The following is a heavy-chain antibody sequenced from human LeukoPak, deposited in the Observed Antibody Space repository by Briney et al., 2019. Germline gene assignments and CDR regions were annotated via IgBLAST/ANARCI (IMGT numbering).Heavy chain of an antibody. D-gene: IGHD3-10*01. J-gene: IGHJ5*02. Sequence: GALRLPCAASGFPFSGDWLTWVRPAPGKGMQWVASIKGDGRGKYYVDSVKGSFTVSRDNAKKSLDLQTDSVRDEDMGMYYCSRGESDPWGQGTLVTVSS. CDR2: IKGDGRGK. CDR1: GFPFSGDW. CDR3: SRGESDP. V-gene: IGHV3-7*03.